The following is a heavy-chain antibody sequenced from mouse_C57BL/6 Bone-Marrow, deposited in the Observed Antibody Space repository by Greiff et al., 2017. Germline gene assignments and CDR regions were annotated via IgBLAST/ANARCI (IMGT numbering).Heavy chain of an antibody. CDR2: ISNLAYSI. Sequence: EVQVVESGGGLVQPGGSLKLSCAASGFTFSDYGMAWVRQAPRKGPEWVAFISNLAYSIYYADTVTGRFTISRENAKNTLYLEMSSLRSEDTAMYYCARLSELWALDYWGQGTTLTVSS. J-gene: IGHJ2*01. D-gene: IGHD3-1*01. V-gene: IGHV5-15*01. CDR3: ARLSELWALDY. CDR1: GFTFSDYG.